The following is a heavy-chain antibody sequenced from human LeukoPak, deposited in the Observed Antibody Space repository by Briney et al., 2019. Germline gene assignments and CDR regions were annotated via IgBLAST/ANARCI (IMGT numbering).Heavy chain of an antibody. D-gene: IGHD2-2*01. J-gene: IGHJ6*04. V-gene: IGHV4-34*01. Sequence: PSETLSLTCAVYGGSFSDYYWNWIRQPPGKGLEWIGEINHSGTTNYNPSLKSRVTISVDTSKNQFSLGLSAVTAADTAVYHCARGLRLPSRSSPAVPHVWGKGTTVTVSA. CDR1: GGSFSDYY. CDR3: ARGLRLPSRSSPAVPHV. CDR2: INHSGTT.